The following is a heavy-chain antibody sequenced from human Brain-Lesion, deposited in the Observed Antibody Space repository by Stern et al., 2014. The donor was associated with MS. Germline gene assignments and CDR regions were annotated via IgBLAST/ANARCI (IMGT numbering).Heavy chain of an antibody. D-gene: IGHD3-3*01. J-gene: IGHJ4*02. CDR1: GGAVSSGDRY. CDR2: ISYSGNT. Sequence: QVQLMQSGPGLVKPSQTLSLTCTVSGGAVSSGDRYWSWIRQHPEKGLEWIGYISYSGNTYYNPSLESRVTISMDRSKNQFSLKLRSVTAADTAVYYCARVTEFLRFFYPDYWGQGMRVTVSS. V-gene: IGHV4-31*03. CDR3: ARVTEFLRFFYPDY.